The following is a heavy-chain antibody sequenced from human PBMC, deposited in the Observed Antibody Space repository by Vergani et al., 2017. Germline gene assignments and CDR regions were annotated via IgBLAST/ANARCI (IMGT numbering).Heavy chain of an antibody. J-gene: IGHJ4*02. D-gene: IGHD3-16*01. CDR2: IQFDGSNQ. Sequence: QVQLVESGGGVVQRGGSLRLSCATSGFTLSNYDMQWIRQGPGKGLEFVAFIQFDGSNQYYADSVKGRFTLSRDLSKNTLYLQMNSLRTDDTATYYCAKHFRGWGIDYWGQGTQVIVSS. CDR3: AKHFRGWGIDY. CDR1: GFTLSNYD. V-gene: IGHV3-30*02.